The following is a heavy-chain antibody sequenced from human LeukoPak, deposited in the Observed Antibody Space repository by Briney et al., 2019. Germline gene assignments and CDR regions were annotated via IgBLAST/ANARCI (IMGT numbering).Heavy chain of an antibody. CDR3: ARFVEQPPPSLGLYYFDY. J-gene: IGHJ4*02. D-gene: IGHD3-22*01. CDR2: IIPIFGTA. V-gene: IGHV1-69*05. CDR1: GGTFSSYA. Sequence: SVKVSCKPSGGTFSSYAISWVRQAPGQGLEWMGGIIPIFGTANYAQKFQGRVTITTDESTSTAYMELSSLRSEDTAVYYCARFVEQPPPSLGLYYFDYWGQGTLVTVSS.